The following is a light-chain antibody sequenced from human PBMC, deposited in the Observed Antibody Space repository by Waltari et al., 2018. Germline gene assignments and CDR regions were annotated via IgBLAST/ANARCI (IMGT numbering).Light chain of an antibody. CDR3: QQYGSSPWT. V-gene: IGKV3-20*01. CDR2: GTS. J-gene: IGKJ1*01. CDR1: QSVSGSY. Sequence: EIVLTQSPGTLSLSPGERATLSCRASQSVSGSYLAWYQQKPGQAPRLLIYGTSSRATGIPDRCSGSGSGTDFTLTITRLEPEEFAVYYCQQYGSSPWTFGQGTKVEIK.